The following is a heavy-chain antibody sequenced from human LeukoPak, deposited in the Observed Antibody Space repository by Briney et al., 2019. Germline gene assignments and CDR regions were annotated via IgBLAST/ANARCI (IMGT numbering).Heavy chain of an antibody. D-gene: IGHD3-10*01. CDR2: IYTSGNT. Sequence: PSQTLSLTCTVSGGSISSGSYYWSWIRQPAGKGLEWIGRIYTSGNTNYNPSLKSRVTMSVDTSKNQFSLKLSSVTAADTAVYYCARDTYYYGSGSYYFDYWGQGTLVTVSS. CDR3: ARDTYYYGSGSYYFDY. J-gene: IGHJ4*02. CDR1: GGSISSGSYY. V-gene: IGHV4-61*02.